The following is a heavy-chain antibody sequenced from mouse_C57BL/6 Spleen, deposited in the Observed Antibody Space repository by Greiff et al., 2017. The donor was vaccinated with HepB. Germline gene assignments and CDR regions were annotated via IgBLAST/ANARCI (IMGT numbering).Heavy chain of an antibody. CDR3: ARSGYGNYRYFDV. Sequence: QVQLQQPGTELVKPGASVKLSCKASGYTFTSYWMHWVKQRPGQGLEWIGNINPSNGGTNYNEKFKSKATLTVDKSSSTAYMQLSSRTSEDSAVYYCARSGYGNYRYFDVWGTGTTVTVSA. CDR2: INPSNGGT. D-gene: IGHD2-1*01. J-gene: IGHJ1*03. CDR1: GYTFTSYW. V-gene: IGHV1-53*01.